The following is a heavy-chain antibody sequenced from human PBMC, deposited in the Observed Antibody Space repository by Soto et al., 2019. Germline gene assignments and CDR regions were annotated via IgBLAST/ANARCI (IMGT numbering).Heavy chain of an antibody. CDR2: MNPNSGNT. D-gene: IGHD2-15*01. V-gene: IGHV1-8*01. J-gene: IGHJ3*02. CDR3: ERVEDQSDAFDI. Sequence: ASVKVSCKASGYTFTSYDINWVRQATGQGLEWMGWMNPNSGNTGYAQKFQGRVTMTRNTSISTAYMELSNLRYEETEVYYCERVEDQSDAFDIWGQGTLVTVSS. CDR1: GYTFTSYD.